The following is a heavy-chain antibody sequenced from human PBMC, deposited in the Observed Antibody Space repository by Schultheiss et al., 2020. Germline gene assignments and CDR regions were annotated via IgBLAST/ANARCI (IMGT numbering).Heavy chain of an antibody. D-gene: IGHD2-21*02. CDR3: AGGDLFQSESQYRHLDY. V-gene: IGHV3-23*01. CDR1: GLTFRNAW. J-gene: IGHJ4*02. Sequence: GGSLRLSCVASGLTFRNAWMSWVRQAPGEGLEWVSAISGSGGSTYHADSVKGRFTISRDNSKNTLYLQMNSLRAEDTAVYYCAGGDLFQSESQYRHLDYWGQGTLVTVSS. CDR2: ISGSGGST.